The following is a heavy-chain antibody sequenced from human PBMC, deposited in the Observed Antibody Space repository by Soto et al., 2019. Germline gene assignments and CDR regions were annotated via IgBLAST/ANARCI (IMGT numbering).Heavy chain of an antibody. J-gene: IGHJ4*02. CDR3: AIGAQLRLGELSSDSFDY. D-gene: IGHD3-16*02. CDR1: GYTLTELS. CDR2: FDPEDGGT. V-gene: IGHV1-24*01. Sequence: ASVKVSCKVSGYTLTELSMHWVRQAPGKGLEWMGGFDPEDGGTIYAQKFQGRVTMTEDTSTDTAYMELSSLRSEDTAVYYCAIGAQLRLGELSSDSFDYWGQGTLVTVSS.